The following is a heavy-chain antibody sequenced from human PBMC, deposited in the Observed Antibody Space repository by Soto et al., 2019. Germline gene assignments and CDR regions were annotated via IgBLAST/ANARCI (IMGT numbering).Heavy chain of an antibody. V-gene: IGHV4-39*01. D-gene: IGHD4-17*01. CDR2: IYYSGST. Sequence: SETLSLTCTVSGGSISSSSYYWGWIRQPPGKGLEWIGSIYYSGSTYYNPSLKSRVTISVDTSKNQFSLKLSSVTAADTAVYYCARHVWSVTTARDYFDYWGQGTLVTVSS. J-gene: IGHJ4*02. CDR3: ARHVWSVTTARDYFDY. CDR1: GGSISSSSYY.